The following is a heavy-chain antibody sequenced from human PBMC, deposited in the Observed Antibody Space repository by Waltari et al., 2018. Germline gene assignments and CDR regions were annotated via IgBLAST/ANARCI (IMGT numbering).Heavy chain of an antibody. D-gene: IGHD5-18*01. V-gene: IGHV1-8*01. CDR1: GYTFTSFD. J-gene: IGHJ3*02. Sequence: QVQLVQSGAEVKKPGASVRVSCKAAGYTFTSFDLTGVRQGPGQGLKWMGWLNPNSGNRGDAQKFQGRVTMTWNTSISTAYMELSSLRSEDTAVYYCATSGGYSYGFGVFDIWGQGTMVTVSS. CDR3: ATSGGYSYGFGVFDI. CDR2: LNPNSGNR.